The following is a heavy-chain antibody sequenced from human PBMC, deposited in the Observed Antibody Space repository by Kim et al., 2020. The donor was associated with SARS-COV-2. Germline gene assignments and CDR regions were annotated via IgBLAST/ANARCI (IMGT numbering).Heavy chain of an antibody. CDR2: IGSTDSYT. V-gene: IGHV3-21*01. D-gene: IGHD5-12*01. CDR1: GFTFSRYS. J-gene: IGHJ4*02. CDR3: ARDHSSGYGGY. Sequence: GGSLRLSCAASGFTFSRYSMNWVRQAPGKGLEWVSSIGSTDSYTYYADSVKGRFTISRDNAKNSLFLQMNSLRAEDTAVYYCARDHSSGYGGYWGQGTLVTVSS.